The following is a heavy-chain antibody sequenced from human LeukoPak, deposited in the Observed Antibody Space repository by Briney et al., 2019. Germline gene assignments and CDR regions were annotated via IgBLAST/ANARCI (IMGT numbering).Heavy chain of an antibody. CDR3: ARPSAGYSSSWYIFY. CDR1: GYTFTSYY. CDR2: INPSGGST. Sequence: ASVKVSCKASGYTFTSYYMHWVRQAPGQGLEWMGIINPSGGSTSYAQKFQGRVTMTRDMSTSTVYMELSSLRSEDTAVYYCARPSAGYSSSWYIFYWGQGTLITVSS. V-gene: IGHV1-46*01. D-gene: IGHD6-13*01. J-gene: IGHJ4*02.